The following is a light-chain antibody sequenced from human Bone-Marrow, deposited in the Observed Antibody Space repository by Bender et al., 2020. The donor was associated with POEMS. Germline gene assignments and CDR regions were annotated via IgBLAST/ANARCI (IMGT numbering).Light chain of an antibody. Sequence: QSALTQPASVSGSPGQSITISCTGTGSDIGAYSHVSWYQQHPGQAPKLMIYDVTLRPSGVSHRFSGSQSGNAASLTISGLQADDEADYYCSSYTTSSTWVFGGGTKLTVL. V-gene: IGLV2-14*03. J-gene: IGLJ3*02. CDR3: SSYTTSSTWV. CDR2: DVT. CDR1: GSDIGAYSH.